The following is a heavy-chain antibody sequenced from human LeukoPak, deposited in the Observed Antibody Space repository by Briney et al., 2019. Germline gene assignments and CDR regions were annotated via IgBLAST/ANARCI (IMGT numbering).Heavy chain of an antibody. Sequence: SQTLSLTCAISGDSVSSNSATWNWVRQAPLGGLEWLGRAYYRSKWYYDYAESVRSRIIINPDRSKNQFPLQVKSVTPEDTAVYFCARDLAASGRGIHFDYWGQGTRVTVSS. CDR3: ARDLAASGRGIHFDY. J-gene: IGHJ4*02. D-gene: IGHD6-13*01. CDR1: GDSVSSNSAT. CDR2: AYYRSKWYY. V-gene: IGHV6-1*01.